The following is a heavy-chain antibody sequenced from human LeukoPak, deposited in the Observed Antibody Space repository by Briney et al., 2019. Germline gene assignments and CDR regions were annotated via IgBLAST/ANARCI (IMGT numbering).Heavy chain of an antibody. CDR3: ARYDNGKDYFDY. CDR1: GFSVTRNY. D-gene: IGHD1-1*01. Sequence: GGSLRLSRAASGFSVTRNYVSWVRQAPGKGLEWVSLMCSGGGTSYADSVKGRFTISRDTSKNTLYLQMSSLRAEDTALYYCARYDNGKDYFDYWGQGTLVTVSS. V-gene: IGHV3-53*01. J-gene: IGHJ4*02. CDR2: MCSGGGT.